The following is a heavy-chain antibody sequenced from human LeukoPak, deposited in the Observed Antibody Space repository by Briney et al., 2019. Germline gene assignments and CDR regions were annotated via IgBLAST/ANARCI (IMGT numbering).Heavy chain of an antibody. CDR2: MKSNRDGGTS. Sequence: AGGSLRLSCAASGFTFHNAWMTWVRQAPGKGLEWVGRMKSNRDGGTSDYAAPVKGRFTISRDDSKNTLYLHMNSLRAEDTAVYYCTTLSNDVLYWGQGTLVTVSS. CDR3: TTLSNDVLY. D-gene: IGHD4-11*01. V-gene: IGHV3-15*01. J-gene: IGHJ4*02. CDR1: GFTFHNAW.